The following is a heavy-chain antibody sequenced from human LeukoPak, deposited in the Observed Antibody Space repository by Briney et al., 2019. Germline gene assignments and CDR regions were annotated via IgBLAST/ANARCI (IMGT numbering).Heavy chain of an antibody. D-gene: IGHD1-26*01. CDR1: EFSFSYYA. Sequence: PGRSLRLSCAASEFSFSYYAMHWVRQAPGKGLEWVAVISSDGSIKYYADSVKGRFTISRDNSKNTLYLQMNSLRAEDTAVYYCAKDQSGSYYGAKNYWGQGTLVTVSS. V-gene: IGHV3-30-3*01. CDR2: ISSDGSIK. CDR3: AKDQSGSYYGAKNY. J-gene: IGHJ4*02.